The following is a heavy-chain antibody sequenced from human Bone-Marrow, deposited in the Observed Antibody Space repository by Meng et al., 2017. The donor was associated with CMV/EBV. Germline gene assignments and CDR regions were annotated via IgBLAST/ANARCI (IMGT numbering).Heavy chain of an antibody. J-gene: IGHJ4*02. D-gene: IGHD4-23*01. CDR3: ARRVPRGDYGGNSGDY. CDR2: IYDRGST. V-gene: IGHV4-4*01. Sequence: SGGSINIPNWWTWVRQSPGKGLEWIGEIYDRGSTNYNPSLESRVTISLDESKNQFSLRLSSVTAADTAIYFCARRVPRGDYGGNSGDYWGQGVLVTVSS. CDR1: GGSINIPNW.